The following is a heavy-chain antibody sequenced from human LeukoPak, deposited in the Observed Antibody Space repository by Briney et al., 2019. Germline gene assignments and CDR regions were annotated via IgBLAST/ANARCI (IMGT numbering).Heavy chain of an antibody. V-gene: IGHV3-7*01. CDR1: GFTFSSYW. Sequence: GGSLRLSCAASGFTFSSYWMSWVRQAPGKGLEWVANIKQDGSEKYYVDSVKGRFTISRDNAKNSLYLQMNSLRAEDTAVYYCARVGYSSSSDLAAKYYYYMDVWGKGTTVTVSS. D-gene: IGHD6-6*01. J-gene: IGHJ6*03. CDR3: ARVGYSSSSDLAAKYYYYMDV. CDR2: IKQDGSEK.